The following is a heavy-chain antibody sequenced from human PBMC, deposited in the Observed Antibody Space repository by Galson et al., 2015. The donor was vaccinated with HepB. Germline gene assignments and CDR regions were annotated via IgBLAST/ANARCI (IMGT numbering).Heavy chain of an antibody. CDR3: AKDSQRDFWSGYYPFDY. CDR2: IYSGGST. Sequence: SLRLSCAASGFTVSSNYMSWVRLAPGKGLEWVSVIYSGGSTYYADSVKGRFTISRHNSKNTLYLQMNSLRAEDTAVYYCAKDSQRDFWSGYYPFDYWGQGTLVTVSS. V-gene: IGHV3-53*04. CDR1: GFTVSSNY. D-gene: IGHD3-3*01. J-gene: IGHJ4*02.